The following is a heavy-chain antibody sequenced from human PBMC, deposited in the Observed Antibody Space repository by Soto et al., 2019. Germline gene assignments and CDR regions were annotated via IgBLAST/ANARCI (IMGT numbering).Heavy chain of an antibody. J-gene: IGHJ6*02. Sequence: ASVKVSCKASGYTFTSYDINWVRQATGQGLEWMGWMNPNSGNTGYAQKFQGRVTMTRNTSISTAYMELSSLRSEDTAVYYCARGRAPRGGLWLGEGYYYGMDVWGQGTTVTVYS. D-gene: IGHD3-10*01. CDR1: GYTFTSYD. V-gene: IGHV1-8*01. CDR3: ARGRAPRGGLWLGEGYYYGMDV. CDR2: MNPNSGNT.